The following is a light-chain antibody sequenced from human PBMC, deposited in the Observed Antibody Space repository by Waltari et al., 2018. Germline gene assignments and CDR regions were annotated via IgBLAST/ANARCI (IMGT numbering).Light chain of an antibody. CDR2: DAS. CDR1: QSVSSN. CDR3: QQYNRWPPIT. V-gene: IGKV3-15*01. Sequence: VVLTQSPATLSVSPGESAIISCRASQSVSSNLAWYQQKPGQAPRLLIYDASTRASSLPARFRGSGSGTEFTLTINSLQSEDSATYYCQQYNRWPPITFGQGTRLDIK. J-gene: IGKJ5*01.